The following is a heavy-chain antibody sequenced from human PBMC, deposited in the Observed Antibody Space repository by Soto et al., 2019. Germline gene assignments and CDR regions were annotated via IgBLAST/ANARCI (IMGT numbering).Heavy chain of an antibody. J-gene: IGHJ4*02. D-gene: IGHD3-22*01. CDR2: INPNSGGT. V-gene: IGHV1-2*04. CDR3: ASSLRGCDYYDSSGYYPLDY. Sequence: ASVKVSCKASGYTFTGYSMHWVRQAPGQGLEWMGWINPNSGGTNYAQKFQGWVTMTRDTSISTAYMELSRLRSDDTAVYYCASSLRGCDYYDSSGYYPLDYWGQGTLVTFSS. CDR1: GYTFTGYS.